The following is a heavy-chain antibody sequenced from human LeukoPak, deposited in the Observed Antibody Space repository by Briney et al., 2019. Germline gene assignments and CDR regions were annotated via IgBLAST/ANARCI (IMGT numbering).Heavy chain of an antibody. D-gene: IGHD2-2*01. CDR2: INPSGGGP. V-gene: IGHV1-46*01. Sequence: ASVKVSCKASGYTFTSYYMHWVRQAPGQGLEWMGIINPSGGGPTYAQKFQGRVTMTRDTSTSTVYMELSSLTSEDTAVYYCARDMLTSSVDYWGQGTLVTVSS. CDR1: GYTFTSYY. CDR3: ARDMLTSSVDY. J-gene: IGHJ4*02.